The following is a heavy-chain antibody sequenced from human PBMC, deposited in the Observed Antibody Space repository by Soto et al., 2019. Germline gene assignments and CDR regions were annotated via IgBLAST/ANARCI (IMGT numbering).Heavy chain of an antibody. D-gene: IGHD4-4*01. CDR1: GDSVSSNSAA. CDR2: TYYRSKWYN. V-gene: IGHV6-1*01. Sequence: PSQTLSLTCAISGDSVSSNSAAWNWIRQSPSRGLEWLGRTYYRSKWYNDYAVSVKIRITINPDTSKNQFPLQLNSVTPEDTAVYYCARDLRLQNYYYYYYMDVWGKGTTVTVSS. CDR3: ARDLRLQNYYYYYYMDV. J-gene: IGHJ6*03.